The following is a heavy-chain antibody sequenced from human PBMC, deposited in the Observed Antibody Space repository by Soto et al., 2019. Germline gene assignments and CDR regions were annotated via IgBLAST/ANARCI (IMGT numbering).Heavy chain of an antibody. V-gene: IGHV1-18*01. CDR2: ASAYNRNT. Sequence: QVRLEQSGAEVKRPGASVRVSCEASGYTFRNYGITWVRQVPGQGLEWMGWASAYNRNTNYAQKFEDRVIMTTDTSTGTAHMELRSLRYDDTALYFCARERQWEPLLYWGQGTLVTVSS. CDR1: GYTFRNYG. J-gene: IGHJ4*02. D-gene: IGHD1-26*01. CDR3: ARERQWEPLLY.